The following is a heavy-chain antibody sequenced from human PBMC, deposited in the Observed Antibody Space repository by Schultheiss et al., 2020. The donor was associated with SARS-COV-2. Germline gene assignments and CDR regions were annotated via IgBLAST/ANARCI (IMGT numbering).Heavy chain of an antibody. Sequence: SETLSLTCTVSGGSISSGGYYWSWIRQHPGKGLECIGYIYYSGSTYYNPSLKSRVTISVDTSKNQFSLKLSSVTAADTAVYYCVKEEGHGPNNFDYWGQGTLVTVSS. CDR3: VKEEGHGPNNFDY. V-gene: IGHV4-31*03. CDR2: IYYSGST. CDR1: GGSISSGGYY. D-gene: IGHD2/OR15-2a*01. J-gene: IGHJ4*02.